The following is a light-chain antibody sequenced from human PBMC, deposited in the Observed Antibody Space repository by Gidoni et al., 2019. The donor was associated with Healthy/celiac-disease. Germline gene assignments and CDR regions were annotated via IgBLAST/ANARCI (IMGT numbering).Light chain of an antibody. CDR2: SNN. CDR3: AAWDDSLNGRV. J-gene: IGLJ3*02. CDR1: SSHIGSTT. V-gene: IGLV1-44*01. Sequence: QSVLTQPPSASGTLGQRVPIYCSGSSSHIGSTTVNWYQQLPGTAPKLLIYSNNQRPSGVPDRFSGSKSGTSASLAISGLQSEDEADYYCAAWDDSLNGRVFGGGTKLTVL.